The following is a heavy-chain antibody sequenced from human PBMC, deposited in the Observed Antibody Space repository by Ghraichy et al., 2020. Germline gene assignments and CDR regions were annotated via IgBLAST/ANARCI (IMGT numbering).Heavy chain of an antibody. CDR3: SRDQWGRRDAFYI. Sequence: ASVKVSCKACGYTFTSYGISWVRQAPGQGLEWMGWISAYNGNTDYAQKFQGRVTMTTDTSTNTAYMELRSLRSDDTAFYYCSRDQWGRRDAFYIWCQGTMVT. J-gene: IGHJ3*02. CDR1: GYTFTSYG. D-gene: IGHD3-16*01. V-gene: IGHV1-18*01. CDR2: ISAYNGNT.